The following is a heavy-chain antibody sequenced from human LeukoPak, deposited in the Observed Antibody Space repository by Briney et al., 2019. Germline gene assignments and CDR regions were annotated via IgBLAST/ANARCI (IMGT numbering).Heavy chain of an antibody. CDR1: GYTFTSYD. D-gene: IGHD3-3*01. Sequence: ASVKVSCKASGYTFTSYDINWVRQATGQGLEWMGWMNPNSGNTGYAQKFQGRVTMTRNTSISTAYMELSSLRSEDTAVYYCARMYYDFWSGYPNWFDPWGQGTLVTVSS. CDR2: MNPNSGNT. V-gene: IGHV1-8*01. CDR3: ARMYYDFWSGYPNWFDP. J-gene: IGHJ5*02.